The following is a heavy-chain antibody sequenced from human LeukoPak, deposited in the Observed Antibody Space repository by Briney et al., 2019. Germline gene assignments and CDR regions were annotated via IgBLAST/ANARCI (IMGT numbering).Heavy chain of an antibody. CDR1: GYTFTSNY. CDR3: ARDQEGFDY. V-gene: IGHV1-46*01. Sequence: ASMKVSCKASGYTFTSNYVHWVRQAPGQGLEWVGMVYPRDGSTSYAQKFQGRVIVSRDTSTSTVHMELSGLRSEDTAVYYCARDQEGFDYWGQGTLVTVSS. CDR2: VYPRDGST. J-gene: IGHJ4*02.